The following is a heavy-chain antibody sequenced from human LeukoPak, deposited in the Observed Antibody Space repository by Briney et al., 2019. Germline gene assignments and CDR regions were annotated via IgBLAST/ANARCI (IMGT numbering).Heavy chain of an antibody. D-gene: IGHD5-12*01. CDR1: GYIFTGYY. V-gene: IGHV1-2*02. CDR3: ARTRYSGYDFGSCDY. Sequence: GASVKVSCKSSGYIFTGYYMHWVRQAPGQGLEWMGWINPNSGGTNYAQKFQGRVTMTRDTSISTAYMELSRLRSDDTAVYYCARTRYSGYDFGSCDYWGQGTLVTVSS. J-gene: IGHJ4*02. CDR2: INPNSGGT.